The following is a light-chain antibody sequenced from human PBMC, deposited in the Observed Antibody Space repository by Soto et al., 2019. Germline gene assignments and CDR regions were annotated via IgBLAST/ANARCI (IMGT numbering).Light chain of an antibody. Sequence: QSVLTQPPSASGTPGQRVTISSSGSSSNIGSNTVTWYQQLPGSAPKLLIYSNNQRPSGVPDRFSGSKSGTSASLAISGLQSDDEADYYCAAWDDSLNGYVFGSGTKV. CDR1: SSNIGSNT. CDR2: SNN. J-gene: IGLJ1*01. CDR3: AAWDDSLNGYV. V-gene: IGLV1-44*01.